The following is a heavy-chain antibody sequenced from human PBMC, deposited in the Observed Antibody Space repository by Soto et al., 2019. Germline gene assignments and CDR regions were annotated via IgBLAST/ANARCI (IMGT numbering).Heavy chain of an antibody. CDR2: IYSGGTT. D-gene: IGHD6-19*01. Sequence: EVQLVESGGGLIQPGGSLRLSCAASGFTVSNNYMSWVRQAPGKGLEWVSVIYSGGTTYYSDSVKGRFTISRDNSKNTLYLPMNTLRAEDTAVYHCARDGGSSGVDYGGQGTLVTVSS. CDR3: ARDGGSSGVDY. CDR1: GFTVSNNY. J-gene: IGHJ4*02. V-gene: IGHV3-53*01.